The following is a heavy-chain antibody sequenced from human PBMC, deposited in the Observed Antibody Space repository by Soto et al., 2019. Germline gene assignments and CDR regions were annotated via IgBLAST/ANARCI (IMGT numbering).Heavy chain of an antibody. Sequence: QVQLVQSGAEVKKPGASVKVSCKASDDSFSTYDVSWVRQAPGQRLEWMGWISPYSGNTKYAQNLQGRVTMTTDTYTRTAYMELRSLRSDDTAVYYCARGGAVASALDSWGQGTLITVSA. D-gene: IGHD6-19*01. CDR3: ARGGAVASALDS. CDR1: DDSFSTYD. V-gene: IGHV1-18*01. J-gene: IGHJ4*02. CDR2: ISPYSGNT.